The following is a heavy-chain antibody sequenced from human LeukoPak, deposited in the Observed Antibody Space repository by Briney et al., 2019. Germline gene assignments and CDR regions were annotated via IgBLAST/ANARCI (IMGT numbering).Heavy chain of an antibody. CDR3: VRSGSYYSAVDAFDI. Sequence: KPSETLSLTCAVYGGSFSGYYWSWIRQPPGKGLEWIGEINHSGSTNYNPSLKSRVTISVDTSKNQFSLKLSSVTAADTAVYYCVRSGSYYSAVDAFDIWGQGTMVTVSS. CDR1: GGSFSGYY. J-gene: IGHJ3*02. D-gene: IGHD1-26*01. V-gene: IGHV4-34*01. CDR2: INHSGST.